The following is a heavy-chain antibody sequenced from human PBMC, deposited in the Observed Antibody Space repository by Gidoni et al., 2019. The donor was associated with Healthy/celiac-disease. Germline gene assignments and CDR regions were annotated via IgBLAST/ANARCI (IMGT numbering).Heavy chain of an antibody. D-gene: IGHD6-13*01. Sequence: QVQLQESGPGLVKHSETLSLTCTVPGGSISSYYWSWIRQPPGKGLEWIGYIYYSGSTNYNPSLKSRVTISVDTSKNQFSLKLSSVTAADTAVYYCARVYEGRIAAAGPAFDYWGQGTLVTVSS. V-gene: IGHV4-59*12. CDR2: IYYSGST. J-gene: IGHJ4*02. CDR1: GGSISSYY. CDR3: ARVYEGRIAAAGPAFDY.